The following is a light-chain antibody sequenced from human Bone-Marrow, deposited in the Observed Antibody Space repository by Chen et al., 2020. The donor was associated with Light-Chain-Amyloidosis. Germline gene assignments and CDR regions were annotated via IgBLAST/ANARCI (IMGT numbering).Light chain of an antibody. J-gene: IGLJ3*02. CDR2: DDS. CDR1: NIGSTS. Sequence: SYVLTQPSSVSVAPGQTATIACGGNNIGSTSVHWYQQTPGQAPLLVVYDDSDRPSGIPERLAGSNSGNTATLNISRVEAGDQADYYCQVWDRSSDPPVFGGGTKLTVL. V-gene: IGLV3-21*02. CDR3: QVWDRSSDPPV.